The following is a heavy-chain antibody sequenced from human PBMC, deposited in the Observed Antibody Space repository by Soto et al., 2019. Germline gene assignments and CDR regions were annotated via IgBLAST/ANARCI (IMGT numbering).Heavy chain of an antibody. J-gene: IGHJ4*02. CDR1: GFLFSTNL. Sequence: GGSLCLSRGASGFLFSTNLMGWVRQAPGKGLDWVATINQDGSQKYYVDSMKGRVTISRDNAKNSLYLQMSSLRDDDTAVYYCAKANDYAYAFWGLGTLVTVSS. D-gene: IGHD2-2*01. CDR3: AKANDYAYAF. V-gene: IGHV3-7*01. CDR2: INQDGSQK.